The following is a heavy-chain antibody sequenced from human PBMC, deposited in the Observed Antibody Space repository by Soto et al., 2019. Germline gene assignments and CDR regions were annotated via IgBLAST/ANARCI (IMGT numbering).Heavy chain of an antibody. J-gene: IGHJ6*02. CDR3: ARASMVRGVPACMDV. Sequence: QVQLVQSGAEVKKPGASEKVSCKASGYTFTGYYMHWVRQAPGQGLEWMGWIHPNSGGTNYAQKFQGWVTMTRDMSISTAYLELSTLRSDDTAVYYCARASMVRGVPACMDVWGQWPTVTVSS. D-gene: IGHD3-10*01. CDR1: GYTFTGYY. V-gene: IGHV1-2*04. CDR2: IHPNSGGT.